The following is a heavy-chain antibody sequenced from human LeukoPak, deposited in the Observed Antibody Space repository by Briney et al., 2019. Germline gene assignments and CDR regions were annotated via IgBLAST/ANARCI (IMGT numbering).Heavy chain of an antibody. CDR3: ARDSGSGSNDY. Sequence: ASVKVSCKASGYTFTSYAIHWVRQAPGQRLEWMGWISAGNGNTKYSQNFQGRVTFISNTSATTAFMELSSLRTEDAAVYYCARDSGSGSNDYWGQGTLVTVSS. D-gene: IGHD1-26*01. J-gene: IGHJ4*02. CDR2: ISAGNGNT. V-gene: IGHV1-3*01. CDR1: GYTFTSYA.